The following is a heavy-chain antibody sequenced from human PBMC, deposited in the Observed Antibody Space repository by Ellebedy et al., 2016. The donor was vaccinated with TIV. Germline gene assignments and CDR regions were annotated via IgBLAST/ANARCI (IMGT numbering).Heavy chain of an antibody. CDR1: GGSLFPYY. Sequence: MPSETLSLTCAVSGGSLFPYYWSWIRQSPGGGLEWVGEVNHFGVTNYIPSLKSRVTISIDTSKNQLSLHLTSVTAADMGVYYCARGGAVADSYYHYALDVWGQGTTVTVSS. J-gene: IGHJ6*02. CDR2: VNHFGVT. D-gene: IGHD6-19*01. CDR3: ARGGAVADSYYHYALDV. V-gene: IGHV4-34*01.